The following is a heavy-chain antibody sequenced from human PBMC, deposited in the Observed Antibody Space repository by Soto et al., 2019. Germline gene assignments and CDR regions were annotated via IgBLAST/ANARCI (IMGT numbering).Heavy chain of an antibody. J-gene: IGHJ4*02. Sequence: EVQLVESGGGLVQPGRSLRLSCAASGFTFDDYAMHWVRQAPGKGLEWVSGISWNSGSIGYADSVKGRFTISRDNAKNSLYLQMNSLRAEDTALYYCAKARGYGDPFDYWGQGTLVTVS. CDR1: GFTFDDYA. D-gene: IGHD4-17*01. V-gene: IGHV3-9*01. CDR2: ISWNSGSI. CDR3: AKARGYGDPFDY.